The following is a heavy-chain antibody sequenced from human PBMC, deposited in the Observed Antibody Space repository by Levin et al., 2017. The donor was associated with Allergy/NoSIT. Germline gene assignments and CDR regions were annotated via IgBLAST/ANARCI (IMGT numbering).Heavy chain of an antibody. CDR1: GGSFSGYY. Sequence: SETLSLTCAVYGGSFSGYYWSWIRLPPGKGLEWIGEINHSGSTNYNPSLKSRVTISVDTSKNQFSLKLSSVTAADTAVYYCARGGLRDVDAFDIWGQGTMVTVSS. CDR3: ARGGLRDVDAFDI. CDR2: INHSGST. J-gene: IGHJ3*02. D-gene: IGHD3-16*01. V-gene: IGHV4-34*01.